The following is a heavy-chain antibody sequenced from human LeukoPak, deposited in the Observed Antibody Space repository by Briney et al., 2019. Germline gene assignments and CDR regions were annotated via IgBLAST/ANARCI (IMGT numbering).Heavy chain of an antibody. V-gene: IGHV3-23*01. CDR2: ISGSGGST. Sequence: PGGSLRLSCATSRFIFSSYWMTWVRRTPGKGLEWVSAISGSGGSTYYADSVRGRFTISRDNSKNTLYLQMNSLRAEDTALYYCARGEARAFDYWGQGTLVTVSS. CDR1: RFIFSSYW. CDR3: ARGEARAFDY. D-gene: IGHD1-26*01. J-gene: IGHJ4*02.